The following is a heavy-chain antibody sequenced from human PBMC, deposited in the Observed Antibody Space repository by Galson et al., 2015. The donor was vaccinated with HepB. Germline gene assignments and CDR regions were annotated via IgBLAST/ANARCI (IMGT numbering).Heavy chain of an antibody. V-gene: IGHV3-15*01. Sequence: SLRLSCAASGLTLSNVWMSWVRQAPGKGLEWVGRIISKIGGGTTDYAAPVRGRFTMSRDDSTNTLYLQMNSLKTEDTAVYYCTSHTTSSVLGAWGQGTLVTVSS. CDR3: TSHTTSSVLGA. CDR1: GLTLSNVW. CDR2: IISKIGGGTT. J-gene: IGHJ5*02. D-gene: IGHD2/OR15-2a*01.